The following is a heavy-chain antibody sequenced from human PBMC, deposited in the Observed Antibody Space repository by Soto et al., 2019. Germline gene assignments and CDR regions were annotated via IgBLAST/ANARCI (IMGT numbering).Heavy chain of an antibody. CDR3: ARARYCSSTSCYRYAAFDI. Sequence: GASVKVSCKASGYTFTSYGISWVRQAPGQGLEWMGWISAYNGNTNNAQKLQGRVTMTTDTSTSTAYMELRSLISDDTAVYYCARARYCSSTSCYRYAAFDIWGQGTMVTVSS. CDR2: ISAYNGNT. CDR1: GYTFTSYG. D-gene: IGHD2-2*01. V-gene: IGHV1-18*01. J-gene: IGHJ3*02.